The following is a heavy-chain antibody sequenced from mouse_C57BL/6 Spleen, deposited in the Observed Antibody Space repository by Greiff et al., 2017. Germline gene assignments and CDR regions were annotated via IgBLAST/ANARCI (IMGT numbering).Heavy chain of an antibody. Sequence: EVQVVESGGGLVQPGGSMKLSCVASGFTFSNYWMNWVRQSPEKGLEWVAQIRLKSDNYATHYAESVKGRFTNSRDDSKSSVYLQINNLGAGATGIYYWTSITAGEYSIDYWGQGTPLTVSS. V-gene: IGHV6-3*01. J-gene: IGHJ2*01. D-gene: IGHD2-4*01. CDR1: GFTFSNYW. CDR3: TSITAGEYSIDY. CDR2: IRLKSDNYAT.